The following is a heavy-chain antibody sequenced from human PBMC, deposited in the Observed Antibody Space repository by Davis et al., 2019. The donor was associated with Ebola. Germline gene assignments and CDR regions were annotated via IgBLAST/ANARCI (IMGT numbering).Heavy chain of an antibody. CDR3: AKDQVGTAQYYYYGMDV. V-gene: IGHV3-21*01. D-gene: IGHD1-1*01. Sequence: GESLKISCAASGFTFSSYSMNWVRQAPGKGLEWVSSISSSSSYIYYADSVKGRFTISRDNSKNTLYLQMNSLRAEDTAVYYCAKDQVGTAQYYYYGMDVWGQGTTVTVSS. CDR2: ISSSSSYI. CDR1: GFTFSSYS. J-gene: IGHJ6*02.